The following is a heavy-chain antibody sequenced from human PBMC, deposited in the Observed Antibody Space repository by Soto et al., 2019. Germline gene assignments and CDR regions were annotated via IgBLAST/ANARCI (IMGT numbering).Heavy chain of an antibody. Sequence: EASVKVSCKASGYTFTSYGISWVRQAPGQGLEWMGWISAYNGNTNYAQKLQGRVTMTTDTSTSTAYMELRSLRSDDTAVYYCARDPTWGCSGGRCYPQYYFDCWGQGTLVTVSS. D-gene: IGHD2-15*01. CDR3: ARDPTWGCSGGRCYPQYYFDC. J-gene: IGHJ4*02. CDR1: GYTFTSYG. CDR2: ISAYNGNT. V-gene: IGHV1-18*01.